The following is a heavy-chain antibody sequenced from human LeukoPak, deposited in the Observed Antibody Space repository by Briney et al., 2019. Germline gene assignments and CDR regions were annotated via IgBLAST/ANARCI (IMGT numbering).Heavy chain of an antibody. CDR2: IYPNSGAT. D-gene: IGHD6-19*01. Sequence: GASVPDSCKASGYAFIDVYIHWVRRAPGQGLEWMGGIYPNSGATTYAQKFQGRVTMTRDTSISTAYMELSSLRSDDTAVYYCAGADGGWYSIDYWGQGTLVTVSS. CDR1: GYAFIDVY. V-gene: IGHV1-2*02. J-gene: IGHJ4*02. CDR3: AGADGGWYSIDY.